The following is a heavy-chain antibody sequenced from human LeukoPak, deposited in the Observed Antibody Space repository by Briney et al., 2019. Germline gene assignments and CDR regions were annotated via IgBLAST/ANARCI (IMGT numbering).Heavy chain of an antibody. D-gene: IGHD3-22*01. V-gene: IGHV4-61*01. J-gene: IGHJ3*02. CDR3: AGEDYFDTSGDASWRFDI. CDR2: IYYSGNT. Sequence: SDTLSLTCIISGGSISSSTYYWTWIRQPPGKGLEWIGHIYYSGNTIYNPSLKSRVTISIDTSKNQFSLKLSSVTTADTAVYYCAGEDYFDTSGDASWRFDIWGQGTMVTVSS. CDR1: GGSISSSTYY.